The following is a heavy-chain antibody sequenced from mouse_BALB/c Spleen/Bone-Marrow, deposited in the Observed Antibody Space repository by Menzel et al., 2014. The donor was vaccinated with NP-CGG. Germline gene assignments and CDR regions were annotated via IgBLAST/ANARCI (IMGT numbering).Heavy chain of an antibody. CDR1: GYTFTNYW. CDR3: TRRDRYDYYGVDY. D-gene: IGHD2-14*01. V-gene: IGHV1-69*02. Sequence: QVQLQQSRAELVRPGASVKVSCKASGYTFTNYWINWVRQRPGQGLEWIGNIYPSDSYSNYNQKFKDKATLTVDKSSSTAYMQLSSPTSEDSAVYYCTRRDRYDYYGVDYWGQGTSVTVSS. CDR2: IYPSDSYS. J-gene: IGHJ4*01.